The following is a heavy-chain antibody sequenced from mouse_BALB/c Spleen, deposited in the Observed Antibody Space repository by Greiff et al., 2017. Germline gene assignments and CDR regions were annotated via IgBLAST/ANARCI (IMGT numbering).Heavy chain of an antibody. V-gene: IGHV3-6*02. CDR1: GSSITSGYY. Sequence: EVKLQESGPGLVKPSQSLSLTCSVTGSSITSGYYWNWIRQFPGNKLEWMGYISYDGSNNYNPSLKNRISITRDTSKNQFFLKLNSVTTEDTATYYCARVVQGYAMDYWGQGTSVTVSS. J-gene: IGHJ4*01. CDR2: ISYDGSN. CDR3: ARVVQGYAMDY.